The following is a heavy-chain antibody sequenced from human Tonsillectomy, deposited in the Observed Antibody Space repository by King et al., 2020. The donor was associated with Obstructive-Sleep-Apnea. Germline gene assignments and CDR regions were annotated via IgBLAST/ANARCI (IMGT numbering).Heavy chain of an antibody. CDR1: GGSISSGGYY. D-gene: IGHD2-15*01. Sequence: VQLQESGPGLVKPSQTLSLTCTVSGGSISSGGYYWSWIRQHPGKGLVWIGYIYYSGSTYYNPSLKSRVTIAVDTSKNQFSLKLSSVTAADTAVYYCAGDFGREDCSGGSCYQSNWFDPWGQGTLVTVSS. CDR3: AGDFGREDCSGGSCYQSNWFDP. J-gene: IGHJ5*02. CDR2: IYYSGST. V-gene: IGHV4-31*03.